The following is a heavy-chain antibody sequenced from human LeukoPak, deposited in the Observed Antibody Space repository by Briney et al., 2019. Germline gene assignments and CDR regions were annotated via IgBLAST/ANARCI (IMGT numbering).Heavy chain of an antibody. CDR3: ARDKNSGECVSNSCYGVWPLDI. CDR2: IIPMSETP. V-gene: IGHV1-69*05. CDR1: GGTFSINA. D-gene: IGHD2-2*01. J-gene: IGHJ3*02. Sequence: SVKVSCKASGGTFSINAITWVRQAPGQGLEWMGGIIPMSETPKYTQKFQGRVTIETDESTNTAYMELSSLRSEDTAVYYCARDKNSGECVSNSCYGVWPLDIWGQGTMVTVSS.